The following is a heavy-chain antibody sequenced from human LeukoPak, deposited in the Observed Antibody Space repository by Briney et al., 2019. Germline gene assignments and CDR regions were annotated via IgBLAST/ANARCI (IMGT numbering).Heavy chain of an antibody. CDR1: GFTFRSFS. D-gene: IGHD1-1*01. J-gene: IGHJ6*02. CDR3: ARDHGARGERSAGYFYYAMDV. Sequence: KAGGSLRLSCAASGFTFRSFSMNWVRQAPGKGLEWVSSISISSSYIYYADSVRGRFTISRDNAKNSLYLQMNSLRAEDTAVYYCARDHGARGERSAGYFYYAMDVWGQGTTVTVSS. CDR2: ISISSSYI. V-gene: IGHV3-21*01.